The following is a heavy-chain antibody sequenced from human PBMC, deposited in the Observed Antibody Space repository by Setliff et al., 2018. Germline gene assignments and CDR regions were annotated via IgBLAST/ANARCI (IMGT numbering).Heavy chain of an antibody. Sequence: SETLSLTCTVSDGSISTYYWSWIRQPPGKRLEWIGFIHHSGSTHYNPSLKSRVTMSLDTSKNQFSLNLYSVTAADTAEYYCARAFDSSGYYGESHTHYFDNWGQGTLVTVSS. CDR1: DGSISTYY. D-gene: IGHD3-22*01. V-gene: IGHV4-59*08. CDR3: ARAFDSSGYYGESHTHYFDN. CDR2: IHHSGST. J-gene: IGHJ4*02.